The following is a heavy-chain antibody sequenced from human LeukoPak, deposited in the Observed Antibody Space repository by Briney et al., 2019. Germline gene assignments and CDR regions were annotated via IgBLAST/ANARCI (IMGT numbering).Heavy chain of an antibody. Sequence: GGSLRLSCAASGFTFSSYAMHWVRQAPGKGLEWVAVISYDGSNKYYADSVKGRFTISRDNSKNTLYLQMNSLRAEDTAVYYCAKDLPRSYYYYYYGMDVWGQGTTVTVSS. V-gene: IGHV3-30-3*01. D-gene: IGHD1-26*01. CDR1: GFTFSSYA. J-gene: IGHJ6*02. CDR3: AKDLPRSYYYYYYGMDV. CDR2: ISYDGSNK.